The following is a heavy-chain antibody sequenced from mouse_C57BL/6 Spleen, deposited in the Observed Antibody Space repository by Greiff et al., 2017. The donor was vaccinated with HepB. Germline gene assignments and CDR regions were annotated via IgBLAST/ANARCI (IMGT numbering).Heavy chain of an antibody. Sequence: DVKLVESGGGLVKPGGSLKLSCAASGFTFSSYTMSWVRQTPEKRLEWVATISGGGGNTYYPDSVKGRFTISRDNAKNTLYLQMSSLRAEDTALFYGARQGGYDYDEAWFAYWGQGTLVTVSA. CDR3: ARQGGYDYDEAWFAY. V-gene: IGHV5-9*01. CDR2: ISGGGGNT. D-gene: IGHD2-4*01. J-gene: IGHJ3*01. CDR1: GFTFSSYT.